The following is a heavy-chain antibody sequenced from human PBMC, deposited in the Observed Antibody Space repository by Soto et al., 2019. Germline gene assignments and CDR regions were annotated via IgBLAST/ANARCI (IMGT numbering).Heavy chain of an antibody. CDR1: GFTFSSYS. CDR2: ISSSSSYI. D-gene: IGHD1-26*01. Sequence: VQLVESGGGLVKPGGSLRLSCAASGFTFSSYSMNWVRQAPGKGLEWVSSISSSSSYIYYADSVKGRFTISRDNAKNSLYLQMNSLRAEDTAVYYCARDRGGSYGAFDIWGQGTMVTVSS. V-gene: IGHV3-21*01. CDR3: ARDRGGSYGAFDI. J-gene: IGHJ3*02.